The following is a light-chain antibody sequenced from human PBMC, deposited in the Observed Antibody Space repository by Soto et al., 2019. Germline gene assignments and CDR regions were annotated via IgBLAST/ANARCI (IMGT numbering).Light chain of an antibody. V-gene: IGLV1-44*01. CDR3: AAWDDSLSGRV. CDR2: NYN. Sequence: QSVLTQSPSASGTPGQRVTVSCSGSSSNIGSNTVSWYQHLPGTAPKLLIYNYNQRPSGVPDRFSGSKSGTSASLAISGLQSEDEADYYCAAWDDSLSGRVFGGGTKLTVL. CDR1: SSNIGSNT. J-gene: IGLJ3*02.